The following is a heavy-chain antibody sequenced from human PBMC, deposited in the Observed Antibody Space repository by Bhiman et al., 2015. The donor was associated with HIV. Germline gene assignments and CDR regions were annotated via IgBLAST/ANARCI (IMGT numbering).Heavy chain of an antibody. V-gene: IGHV3-13*01. CDR1: GFTFSSYD. CDR3: ARDWGRGRITMVRGVISLSLTT. J-gene: IGHJ4*02. D-gene: IGHD3-10*01. CDR2: IGTAGDT. Sequence: EVQLVESGGGLVQPGGSLRLSCAASGFTFSSYDMHWVRQATGKGLEWVSAIGTAGDTYYPGSVKGRFTISRENAKNSLYLQMNSLRAGDTAVCYCARDWGRGRITMVRGVISLSLTTWGQGTLVTVSS.